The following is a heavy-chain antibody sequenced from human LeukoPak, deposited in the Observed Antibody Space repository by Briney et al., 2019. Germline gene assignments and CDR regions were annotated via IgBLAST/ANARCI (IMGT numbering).Heavy chain of an antibody. Sequence: ASVKVSCKASGYTFTGYYMHWVRQAPSQGLEWMGWINPNSGGTNYAQKFQGRVTMTRDTSISTAYMELSRLRSDDTAVYYCARGPLNWNDVLDYWGQGTLVTVSS. V-gene: IGHV1-2*02. J-gene: IGHJ4*02. CDR2: INPNSGGT. CDR1: GYTFTGYY. CDR3: ARGPLNWNDVLDY. D-gene: IGHD1-1*01.